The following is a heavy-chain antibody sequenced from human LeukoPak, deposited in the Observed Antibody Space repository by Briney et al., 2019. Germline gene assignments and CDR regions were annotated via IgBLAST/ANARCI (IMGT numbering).Heavy chain of an antibody. J-gene: IGHJ5*02. CDR2: INSAGSST. CDR1: GFTFSTYW. Sequence: GGSLRLSCAASGFTFSTYWMHWVRQAPGKGLVWVSRINSAGSSTSYADSVKGRFTISRDNSKNTLYLQMNGLRAEDTAVYYCAKDGCRITSCHVLVDPWGQGTLVTVSS. V-gene: IGHV3-74*01. D-gene: IGHD2-2*01. CDR3: AKDGCRITSCHVLVDP.